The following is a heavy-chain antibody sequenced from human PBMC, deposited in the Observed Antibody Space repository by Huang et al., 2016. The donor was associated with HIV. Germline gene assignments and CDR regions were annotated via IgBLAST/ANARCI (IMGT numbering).Heavy chain of an antibody. V-gene: IGHV4-39*01. CDR3: ATNNWNDSYYYFMDV. D-gene: IGHD1-20*01. Sequence: QLQLHESDPGLVKPSETLSLTCTVSVGSISSSGYYWGWIRQPPGKGLEWIGSTYPSGSTYYNPSLRSRVTIFIDTSKIQFSLKLKSVTPADTAVYYCATNNWNDSYYYFMDVWGKGTTVTVSS. CDR2: TYPSGST. CDR1: VGSISSSGYY. J-gene: IGHJ6*03.